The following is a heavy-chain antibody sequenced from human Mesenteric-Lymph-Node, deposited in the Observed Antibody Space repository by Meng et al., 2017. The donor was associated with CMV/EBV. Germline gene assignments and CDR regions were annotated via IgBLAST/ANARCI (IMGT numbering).Heavy chain of an antibody. CDR1: GFIFDHYA. D-gene: IGHD5-12*01. Sequence: SLKISCVASGFIFDHYAMHWVRQAPGKGLEWVSGISWNTNAIDYADSVKGRFTISRDNAKNSLFLQMTNLRPEDTAFYYCAKDSPGYSGYDPNFDHWGQGTLVTVSS. J-gene: IGHJ5*02. V-gene: IGHV3-9*01. CDR3: AKDSPGYSGYDPNFDH. CDR2: ISWNTNAI.